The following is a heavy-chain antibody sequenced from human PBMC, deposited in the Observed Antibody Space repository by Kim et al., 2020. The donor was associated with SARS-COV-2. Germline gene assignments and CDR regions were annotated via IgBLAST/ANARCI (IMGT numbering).Heavy chain of an antibody. V-gene: IGHV3-23*01. J-gene: IGHJ4*02. CDR2: LSGSGAGT. D-gene: IGHD6-19*01. CDR3: AKAHANIAVTGLFDY. CDR1: GFTFSTYA. Sequence: GGSLRLSCAGSGFTFSTYAMTWVRQAPGKGLEWVSSLSGSGAGTYYADSVRGRFTISRDNSKSTLYLQMNSLRAEDTAVYYCAKAHANIAVTGLFDYWGQGTLVTVSS.